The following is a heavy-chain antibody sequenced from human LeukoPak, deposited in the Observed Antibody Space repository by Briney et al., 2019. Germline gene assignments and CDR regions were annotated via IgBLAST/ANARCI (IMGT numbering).Heavy chain of an antibody. CDR2: MYYSGST. V-gene: IGHV4-59*08. CDR3: ARRSISGNSWDYFDY. Sequence: SETLSLTCSVSGASISSYYWSWIRQPPGKGLEWIAFMYYSGSTNYNPSLKSRVTISVDTSKNQFSLKLSSVTAADTAVYYCARRSISGNSWDYFDYWGQGTLVTVSS. CDR1: GASISSYY. J-gene: IGHJ4*02. D-gene: IGHD4-23*01.